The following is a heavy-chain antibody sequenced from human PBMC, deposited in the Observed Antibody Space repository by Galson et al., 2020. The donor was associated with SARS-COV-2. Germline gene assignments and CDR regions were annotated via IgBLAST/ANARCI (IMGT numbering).Heavy chain of an antibody. CDR3: AKDFTMIVVGGLWDY. CDR1: GFTFSSYA. D-gene: IGHD3-22*01. V-gene: IGHV3-23*01. J-gene: IGHJ4*02. Sequence: GESLKISCAASGFTFSSYAMSWVRQAPGKGLEWVSAISGSGGSTYYADSVKGRFTISRDNSKNTLYLQMNSLRAEDTAVYYCAKDFTMIVVGGLWDYCGQGTLVTVSS. CDR2: ISGSGGST.